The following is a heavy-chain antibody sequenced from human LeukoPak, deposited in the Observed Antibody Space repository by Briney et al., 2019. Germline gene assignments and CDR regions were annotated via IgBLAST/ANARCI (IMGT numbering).Heavy chain of an antibody. CDR3: ARNPVGRSGFDY. CDR1: GFTFSSYA. V-gene: IGHV3-23*01. CDR2: ISGSGGTT. D-gene: IGHD6-19*01. Sequence: GGSLRLSCAASGFTFSSYAMNWVRQAPGKGLEWVSGISGSGGTTYYADSVQGRFTISRDNAKNSLYLQMNSLRAEDTAAYYCARNPVGRSGFDYWGQGTLVTVSS. J-gene: IGHJ4*02.